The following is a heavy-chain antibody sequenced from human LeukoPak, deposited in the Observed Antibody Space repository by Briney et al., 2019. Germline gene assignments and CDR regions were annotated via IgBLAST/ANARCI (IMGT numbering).Heavy chain of an antibody. Sequence: GGSLRLSCAASGFTFSSYSMNWVRQAPGKGLEWVSSISSSSSYIYYADSVKGRFTISRDNAKNSLYLQMNSLRAEDTAVYYCARGPTYYYDSSGSTTDYWGRGTLVTVSS. V-gene: IGHV3-21*01. CDR1: GFTFSSYS. D-gene: IGHD3-22*01. J-gene: IGHJ4*02. CDR2: ISSSSSYI. CDR3: ARGPTYYYDSSGSTTDY.